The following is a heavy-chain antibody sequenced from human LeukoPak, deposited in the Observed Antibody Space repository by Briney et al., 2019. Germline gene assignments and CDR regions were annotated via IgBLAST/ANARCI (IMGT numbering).Heavy chain of an antibody. V-gene: IGHV3-30*18. J-gene: IGHJ4*02. CDR1: RFTFRNYD. Sequence: PGGSLRLSCAASRFTFRNYDMHWVRQAPGKGLEWVALISYDGSNKYYADSVKGRFTISRDNSKNTLYLQINSLRTEDTAVYYCVKVFVGPNELPCWGQGTLVTVSS. D-gene: IGHD1-26*01. CDR2: ISYDGSNK. CDR3: VKVFVGPNELPC.